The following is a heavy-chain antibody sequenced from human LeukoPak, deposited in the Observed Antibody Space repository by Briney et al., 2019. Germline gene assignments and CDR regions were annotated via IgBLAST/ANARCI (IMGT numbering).Heavy chain of an antibody. CDR1: GGSISSSSYY. CDR3: AREGVATIFDY. Sequence: SETLSLTCTVSGGSISSSSYYWGWIRQPPGKGPEWIGSIYYSGNTYYNPSLKSRVTISVDTSKNQFSLKLSSVTAADTAVYYCAREGVATIFDYWGQGTLVTVSS. V-gene: IGHV4-39*07. J-gene: IGHJ4*02. D-gene: IGHD5-12*01. CDR2: IYYSGNT.